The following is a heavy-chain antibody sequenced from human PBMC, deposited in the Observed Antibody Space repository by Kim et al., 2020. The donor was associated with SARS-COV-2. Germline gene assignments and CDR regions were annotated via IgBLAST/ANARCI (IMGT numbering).Heavy chain of an antibody. CDR2: ISYDGSNK. J-gene: IGHJ4*02. Sequence: GGSLRLSCAASGFTFSSYAMHWVRQAPGKGLEWVAVISYDGSNKYYADSVKGRFTISRDNSKNTLYLQMNSLRAEDTAVYYCAREAQPMYYFDYWGQGTLVTVSS. CDR3: AREAQPMYYFDY. CDR1: GFTFSSYA. V-gene: IGHV3-30*04. D-gene: IGHD6-13*01.